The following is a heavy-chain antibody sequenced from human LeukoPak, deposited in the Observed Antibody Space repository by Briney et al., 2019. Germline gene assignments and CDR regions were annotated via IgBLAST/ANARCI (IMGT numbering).Heavy chain of an antibody. CDR3: ARYKGPDYYYMDV. D-gene: IGHD1-1*01. Sequence: GGSLRLSCAASGFTVSSNYMSWVRQAPGKGLEWVSHINFDGSTTTYADSVKGRFTISRDNAKNSLYLQMNSLRAEDTAVYYRARYKGPDYYYMDVWGKGTTVTVSS. J-gene: IGHJ6*03. CDR1: GFTVSSNY. CDR2: INFDGSTT. V-gene: IGHV3-74*01.